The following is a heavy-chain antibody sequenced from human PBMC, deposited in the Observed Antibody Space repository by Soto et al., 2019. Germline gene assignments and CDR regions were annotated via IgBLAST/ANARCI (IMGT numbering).Heavy chain of an antibody. D-gene: IGHD1-1*01. V-gene: IGHV4-4*07. CDR3: VRDGTKTLRDWFDP. CDR2: IYATGTT. J-gene: IGHJ5*02. CDR1: GASISGFY. Sequence: PSETLSLTCTVSGASISGFYWSWIRKSAGKGLEWIGRIYATGTTDYNPSLKSRVMMSVDTSKKQFPLKLRSVTAADTAVYYCVRDGTKTLRDWFDPWGQGTSVTVSS.